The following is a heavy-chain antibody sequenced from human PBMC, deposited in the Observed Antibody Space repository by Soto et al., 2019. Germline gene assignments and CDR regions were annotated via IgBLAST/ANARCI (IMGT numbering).Heavy chain of an antibody. V-gene: IGHV4-31*03. CDR3: AGGRIVGATSYYYGMDV. CDR1: GGSISSGGYY. Sequence: QVQLQESSPGLVKPSQTLSLTCTVSGGSISSGGYYWSWIRQHPGKGLEWIGYIYYSGSTYYNPSLKSRVTISVDTSKNQFSLKLSSVTAADTAVYYCAGGRIVGATSYYYGMDVWGQGTTVTVSS. J-gene: IGHJ6*02. CDR2: IYYSGST. D-gene: IGHD1-26*01.